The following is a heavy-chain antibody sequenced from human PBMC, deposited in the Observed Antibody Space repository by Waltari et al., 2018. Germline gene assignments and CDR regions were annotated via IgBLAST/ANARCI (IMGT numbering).Heavy chain of an antibody. CDR2: IYPSGTA. D-gene: IGHD4-17*01. CDR3: ARLDYAEY. J-gene: IGHJ4*02. CDR1: GSSISSGYL. V-gene: IGHV4-38-2*02. Sequence: QVHLQESSPGLVTPSETLSLTGTVSGSSISSGYLWGGIRQSLGEGLEWIATIYPSGTAYYNPSLKTRLTISVDTSKNQFSLKLSSVTAADTAVYYCARLDYAEYSGQGTLVTVSS.